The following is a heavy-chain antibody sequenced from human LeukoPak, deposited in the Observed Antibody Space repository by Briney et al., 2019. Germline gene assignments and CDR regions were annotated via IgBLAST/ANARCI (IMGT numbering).Heavy chain of an antibody. CDR3: ARENQDYVWGSYRSSLDY. CDR2: ISYDGSNK. Sequence: VGSLRLSCAASGFTFSSYAMHWVRQAPGKGLEWVAVISYDGSNKYYADSVKGRLTISRDNSKNTLYLQMNSLRAEDTAVYYCARENQDYVWGSYRSSLDYWGQGTLVTVPS. D-gene: IGHD3-16*02. J-gene: IGHJ4*02. CDR1: GFTFSSYA. V-gene: IGHV3-30-3*01.